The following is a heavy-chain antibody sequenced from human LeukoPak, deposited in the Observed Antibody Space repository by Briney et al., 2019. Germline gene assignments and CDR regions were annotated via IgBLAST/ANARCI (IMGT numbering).Heavy chain of an antibody. CDR2: IGTAGDT. CDR1: GFTFSSYD. CDR3: AKGGLRYFDWGYFDY. J-gene: IGHJ4*02. D-gene: IGHD3-9*01. Sequence: PGGSLRLSCAASGFTFSSYDMHWVRQPTGKGLEWVSAIGTAGDTYYSHSVKGRFTISRDNSKNTLYLQMNSLRAEDTAVYYCAKGGLRYFDWGYFDYWGQGTLVTVSS. V-gene: IGHV3-13*01.